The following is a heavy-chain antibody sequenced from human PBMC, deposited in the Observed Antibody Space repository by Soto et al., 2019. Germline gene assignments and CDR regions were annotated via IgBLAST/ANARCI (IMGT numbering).Heavy chain of an antibody. CDR2: ISAYNGNT. V-gene: IGHV1-18*01. CDR3: AIDRDYDGGDTAMVLNWFDP. CDR1: GYTFTSYG. J-gene: IGHJ5*02. D-gene: IGHD5-18*01. Sequence: GASVKVSCKASGYTFTSYGISWVRQAPGQGLEWMGWISAYNGNTNYAQKLQGRVTMTTDTSTSTAYMELRSLRSDDTAVYYCAIDRDYDGGDTAMVLNWFDPWGQGTLVTVSS.